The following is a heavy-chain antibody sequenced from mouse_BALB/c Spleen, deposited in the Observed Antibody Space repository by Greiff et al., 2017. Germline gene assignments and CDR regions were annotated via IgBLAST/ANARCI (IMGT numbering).Heavy chain of an antibody. CDR3: ARASDYYGSSHFDY. V-gene: IGHV1-87*01. D-gene: IGHD1-1*01. CDR1: GYTFTSYW. J-gene: IGHJ2*01. CDR2: IYPGDGDT. Sequence: VQLQQSGAELARPGASVKLSCKASGYTFTSYWMQWVKQRPGQGLEWIGAIYPGDGDTRYTQKFKGKATLTADKSSSTAYMQLSSLASEDSAVYYCARASDYYGSSHFDYWGQGTTLTVSS.